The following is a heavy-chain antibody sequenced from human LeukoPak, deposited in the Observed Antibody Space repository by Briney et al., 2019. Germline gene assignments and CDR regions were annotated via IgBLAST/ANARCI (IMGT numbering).Heavy chain of an antibody. CDR1: GGSLSSYY. V-gene: IGHV4-59*01. J-gene: IGHJ4*02. Sequence: SETLSLTCTVSGGSLSSYYWSWIRQPPGKGLEWIGYIYYSGSTNYNPSLKSRVTISVDTSKNQFSLKLSSVTAADTAVYYCARDGTMIGTQDYWGKGTLVTVSS. CDR3: ARDGTMIGTQDY. D-gene: IGHD3-22*01. CDR2: IYYSGST.